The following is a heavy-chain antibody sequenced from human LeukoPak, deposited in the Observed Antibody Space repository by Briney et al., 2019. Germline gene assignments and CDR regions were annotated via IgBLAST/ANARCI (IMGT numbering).Heavy chain of an antibody. D-gene: IGHD6-19*01. J-gene: IGHJ4*02. V-gene: IGHV3-11*01. CDR1: GFTFRDYY. Sequence: GGSLRLSCAASGFTFRDYYMSWIRQAPGKGLEWVSYISSSGSAVYYADSVKGRFTISRDNAKNSLYLQMDSLRSEDTAVYYCARSPHSSGWYVLGFDYWGQGTLVTVSS. CDR3: ARSPHSSGWYVLGFDY. CDR2: ISSSGSAV.